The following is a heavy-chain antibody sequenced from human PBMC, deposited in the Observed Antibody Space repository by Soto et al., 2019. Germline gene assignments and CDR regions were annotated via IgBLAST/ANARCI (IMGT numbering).Heavy chain of an antibody. D-gene: IGHD1-26*01. J-gene: IGHJ4*02. CDR2: ISSSSSYI. Sequence: PGGSLRLSCAASGFTFSSYSMNWVRQAPGKGLEWVSSISSSSSYIYYADSVKGRFTISRDNAKNSLYLQMNSLRAGDTAVYYCARSSGSYYCFDYWGQGTLVTVSS. CDR3: ARSSGSYYCFDY. CDR1: GFTFSSYS. V-gene: IGHV3-21*01.